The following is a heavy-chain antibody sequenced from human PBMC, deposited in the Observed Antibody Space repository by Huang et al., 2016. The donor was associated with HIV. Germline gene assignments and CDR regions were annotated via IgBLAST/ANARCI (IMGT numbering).Heavy chain of an antibody. CDR2: INTYNGTT. Sequence: QVQMVQSGAEVKKPGASVKVSCKASGYIFKSCGITWVRQAPGQGLEWMRWINTYNGTTNSPQKFQGRVTMTTDTSTSTAYMELRGLRSNDTAVYFCARQGFGRRDAFDIWGQGTFVTVS. D-gene: IGHD3-10*01. J-gene: IGHJ3*02. CDR3: ARQGFGRRDAFDI. V-gene: IGHV1-18*01. CDR1: GYIFKSCG.